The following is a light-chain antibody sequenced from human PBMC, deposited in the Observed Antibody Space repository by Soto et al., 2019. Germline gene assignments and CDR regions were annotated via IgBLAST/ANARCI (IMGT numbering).Light chain of an antibody. Sequence: EIVLTQSPGTLSLSPGERATLSFRASQSVSSSYLAWYQQKPGQAPRLLIYGASSRATGIPDRFSGSGSGTDFTLTISRLEPEDFAVYYCQQFNKWPPSTFGQGTKVDIK. CDR3: QQFNKWPPST. V-gene: IGKV3-20*01. CDR1: QSVSSSY. CDR2: GAS. J-gene: IGKJ1*01.